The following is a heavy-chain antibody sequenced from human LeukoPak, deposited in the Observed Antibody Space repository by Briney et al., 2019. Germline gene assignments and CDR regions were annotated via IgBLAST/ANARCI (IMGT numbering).Heavy chain of an antibody. CDR2: ISAYNGNT. CDR1: GYTFTDSE. V-gene: IGHV1-18*04. D-gene: IGHD3-10*01. Sequence: ASVKVSCKASGYTFTDSEINWVRQAPGQGLEWMGWISAYNGNTNYAQKLQGRVTMTTDTSTSTAYMELRSLRSDDTAVYYCARGGTMVRGVNRKDYYYYMDVWGKGTTVTISS. J-gene: IGHJ6*03. CDR3: ARGGTMVRGVNRKDYYYYMDV.